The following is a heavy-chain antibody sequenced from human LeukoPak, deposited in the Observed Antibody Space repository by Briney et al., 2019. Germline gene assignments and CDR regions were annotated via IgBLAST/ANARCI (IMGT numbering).Heavy chain of an antibody. D-gene: IGHD5-18*01. V-gene: IGHV4-34*01. CDR2: INHSGST. Sequence: PSETLSLTCAVYGGSFSGYYWSWIRQPPGKGLEWIGEINHSGSTNYNPSLKSRVTISVDTSKNQFSLKLSSVTAADTAVYYCARAVGGRGYGLNYWGQGTLVTVSS. CDR1: GGSFSGYY. CDR3: ARAVGGRGYGLNY. J-gene: IGHJ4*02.